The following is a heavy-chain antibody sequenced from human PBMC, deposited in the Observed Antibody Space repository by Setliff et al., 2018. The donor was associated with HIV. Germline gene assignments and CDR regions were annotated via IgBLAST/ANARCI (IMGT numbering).Heavy chain of an antibody. CDR1: DASINSNNYY. Sequence: SETLSLTCSISDASINSNNYYWVWIRQTPGKGLEWIGSIYYSGSTYYNPSLKSRVTISVDTSKNQFSLKLSSVTAADTAVYYCARLLAGGWYDHWGNWFDPWGQGTLVTVSS. V-gene: IGHV4-39*01. D-gene: IGHD6-19*01. J-gene: IGHJ5*02. CDR2: IYYSGST. CDR3: ARLLAGGWYDHWGNWFDP.